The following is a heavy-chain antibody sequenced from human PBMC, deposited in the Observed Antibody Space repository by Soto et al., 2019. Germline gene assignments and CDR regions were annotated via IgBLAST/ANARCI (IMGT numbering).Heavy chain of an antibody. CDR1: GIIFSNAW. CDR3: TSDLPDNWFDP. CDR2: FKRLTDGATT. J-gene: IGHJ5*01. V-gene: IGHV3-15*01. Sequence: GGSLRLSCEVSGIIFSNAWMNWVRQAPGKGREWVARFKRLTDGATTDYAAPVRGRFNISRDDSMNVLYLQMNGLKSEDTGVYFCTSDLPDNWFDPWGRGTQVTVSS. D-gene: IGHD3-22*01.